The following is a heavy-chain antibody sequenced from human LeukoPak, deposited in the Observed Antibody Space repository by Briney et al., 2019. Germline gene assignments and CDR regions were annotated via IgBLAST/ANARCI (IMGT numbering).Heavy chain of an antibody. Sequence: SGGSLRLSCAASGFTFSSYAMSWVRQAPGKGLEWVSGISGSGGSTNYADSVKGRFTISRDNSKNTLYLQMNSLRAEDTAVYYCAKDREYSSSWCDHWGQGTLVTVSS. V-gene: IGHV3-23*01. CDR2: ISGSGGST. CDR3: AKDREYSSSWCDH. CDR1: GFTFSSYA. J-gene: IGHJ5*02. D-gene: IGHD6-13*01.